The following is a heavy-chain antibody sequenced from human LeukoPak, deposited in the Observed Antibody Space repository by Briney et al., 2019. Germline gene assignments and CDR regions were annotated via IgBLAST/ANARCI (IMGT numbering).Heavy chain of an antibody. D-gene: IGHD6-13*01. V-gene: IGHV4-61*02. CDR2: IYTSGST. CDR1: GGSISSGSYY. CDR3: ARALDRTIAAAAWFDP. J-gene: IGHJ5*02. Sequence: SETLSLTCTVSGGSISSGSYYWSWIRQPAGKGLEWNGRIYTSGSTNYNPSLKSRVTISVDTSKNQFSLKLSSVTAADTAVYYCARALDRTIAAAAWFDPWGQGTLVTVSS.